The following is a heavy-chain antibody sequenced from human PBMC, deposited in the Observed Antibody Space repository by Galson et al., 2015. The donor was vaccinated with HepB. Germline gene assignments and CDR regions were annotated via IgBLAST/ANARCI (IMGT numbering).Heavy chain of an antibody. J-gene: IGHJ4*02. Sequence: PALVKPTQTLTLTCTFSGFSLSTSGMCVSWIRQPPGKALEWLARIDWDDDKYYSTSLKTRLTISKDTSKNQVVLTMTNMDPVDTATYYCARTTYYYDSSGYYYSDYWGQGTLVTVSS. CDR2: IDWDDDK. V-gene: IGHV2-70*11. CDR3: ARTTYYYDSSGYYYSDY. D-gene: IGHD3-22*01. CDR1: GFSLSTSGMC.